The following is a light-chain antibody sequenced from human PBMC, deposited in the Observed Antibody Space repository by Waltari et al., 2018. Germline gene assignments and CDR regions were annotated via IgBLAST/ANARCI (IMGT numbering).Light chain of an antibody. CDR2: DTS. CDR3: QRRRNWRFT. Sequence: DIVLTQSPATLSLSPGERATLSCRASQSLSNYLPWYQQKPGQAPRLLIYDTSNRATGITGRFSGSGFGTDFTLTISRLEPEDFAVYYCQRRRNWRFTFGGGTKVEIK. J-gene: IGKJ4*01. V-gene: IGKV3-11*01. CDR1: QSLSNY.